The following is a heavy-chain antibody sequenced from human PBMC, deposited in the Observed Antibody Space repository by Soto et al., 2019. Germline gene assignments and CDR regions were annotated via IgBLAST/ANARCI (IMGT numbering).Heavy chain of an antibody. D-gene: IGHD3-10*01. CDR3: ARDLCPLGSGSPCPTFGMDL. Sequence: ASVKVSCKASGYTFTGHYMHWVRQVSGRRLEFLGWLKPDNGGTYYAPKFQGRVTFTRDTSKTTAYMEMSGLQSDDTAVYFCARDLCPLGSGSPCPTFGMDLWGQGTTVTVSS. CDR1: GYTFTGHY. V-gene: IGHV1-2*02. J-gene: IGHJ6*02. CDR2: LKPDNGGT.